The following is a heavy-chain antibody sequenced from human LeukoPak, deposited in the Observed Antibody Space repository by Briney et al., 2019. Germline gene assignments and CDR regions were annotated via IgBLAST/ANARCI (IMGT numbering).Heavy chain of an antibody. CDR2: IIPIFGTA. J-gene: IGHJ5*02. Sequence: ASVKVSCKASGGTFSSYAISWVRQAPGQGLEWMGGIIPIFGTANYAQKFQGRVTITADESTSTAYMELSSLRSEDTAVYYCASLLEWPKNWFDPWGQGTLVTVSS. D-gene: IGHD3-3*01. V-gene: IGHV1-69*13. CDR1: GGTFSSYA. CDR3: ASLLEWPKNWFDP.